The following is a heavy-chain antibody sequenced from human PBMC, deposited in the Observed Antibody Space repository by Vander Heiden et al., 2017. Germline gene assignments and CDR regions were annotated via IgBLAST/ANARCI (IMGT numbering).Heavy chain of an antibody. CDR2: ITGSGGRT. J-gene: IGHJ5*01. Sequence: EVQPLESGGGLVQPGGSLRLSAAASGIPFSSYAMSQVCQAPAKGLEWFSGITGSGGRTYYADVWKGHFTISRDNSKNTLFLQMNSLRAEDTALYYSAKYERSTCCFSSDSRDHGTMVTIYS. V-gene: IGHV3-23*01. CDR1: GIPFSSYA. CDR3: AKYERSTCCFSSDS. D-gene: IGHD2-21*01.